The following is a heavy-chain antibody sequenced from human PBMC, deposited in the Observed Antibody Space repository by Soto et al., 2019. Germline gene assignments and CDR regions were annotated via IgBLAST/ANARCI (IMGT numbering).Heavy chain of an antibody. V-gene: IGHV4-34*01. CDR3: ARGPRVWHLVELSFPPRRNYYYYMDV. D-gene: IGHD3-16*02. J-gene: IGHJ6*03. Sequence: SETLSLTCAVYGGSFSGYYWSWIRQPPGKGLEWIGEINHSGSTNYNPSLKSRVTISVDTSKNQFSLKLSSVTAADTAVYYCARGPRVWHLVELSFPPRRNYYYYMDVWGKGTTVTVSS. CDR1: GGSFSGYY. CDR2: INHSGST.